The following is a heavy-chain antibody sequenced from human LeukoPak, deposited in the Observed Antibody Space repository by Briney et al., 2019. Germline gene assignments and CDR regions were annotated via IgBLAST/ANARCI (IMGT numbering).Heavy chain of an antibody. D-gene: IGHD2-21*01. J-gene: IGHJ4*02. CDR3: ARGAYCGGDCPLPNSLY. V-gene: IGHV3-48*03. Sequence: GGSLRLSCAASGFTFSSYEMNWVRQAPGKGLEWVSYISSSGSTIYYADSVKGRFTISRDNAKNSLYLQMNSLRAEDTAVYYCARGAYCGGDCPLPNSLYWGRGTLVTVSS. CDR2: ISSSGSTI. CDR1: GFTFSSYE.